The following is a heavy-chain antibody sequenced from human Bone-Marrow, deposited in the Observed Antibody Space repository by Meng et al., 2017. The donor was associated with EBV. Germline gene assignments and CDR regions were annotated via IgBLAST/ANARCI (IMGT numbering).Heavy chain of an antibody. J-gene: IGHJ4*02. CDR2: INHSGST. CDR1: GVSFSGYY. V-gene: IGHV4-34*01. Sequence: QVQLQQWGVGLLKPSEKLSLTCAVYGVSFSGYYWSWLRQPPGKGLEWIGEINHSGSTNYNPSLKSRVTISVDTSKNQFSLKLSSLTAADTAVYYCARGAISGYDADFDYWGQGTLVTVSS. CDR3: ARGAISGYDADFDY. D-gene: IGHD5-12*01.